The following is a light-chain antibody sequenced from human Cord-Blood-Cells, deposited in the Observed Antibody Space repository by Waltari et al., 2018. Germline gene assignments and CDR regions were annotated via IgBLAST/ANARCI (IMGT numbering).Light chain of an antibody. J-gene: IGKJ3*01. CDR3: QQRSNWPPGVFT. CDR2: DAS. CDR1: QSVSSY. V-gene: IGKV3-11*01. Sequence: EIVLPLSPATLSLSPGERAPLPCRARQSVSSYLAWYQQKPGHVPRLLIYDASNRATGIPARFSGSGSGTDFTLTISSLEPEDFAVYYCQQRSNWPPGVFTFGPGTKVDIK.